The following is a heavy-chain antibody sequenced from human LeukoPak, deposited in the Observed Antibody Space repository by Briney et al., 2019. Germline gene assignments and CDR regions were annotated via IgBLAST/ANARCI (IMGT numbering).Heavy chain of an antibody. D-gene: IGHD2-2*01. Sequence: GASVKVSCKASGYTFTSYDINWVRQATGQGLEWMGWMNPNSGNTDYAQKFQGRVTITRNTSISTAYMELSSLRSEDTAVYYCARGSTNLNNYYYYMDVWGKGTTVTVSS. CDR3: ARGSTNLNNYYYYMDV. CDR2: MNPNSGNT. CDR1: GYTFTSYD. V-gene: IGHV1-8*03. J-gene: IGHJ6*03.